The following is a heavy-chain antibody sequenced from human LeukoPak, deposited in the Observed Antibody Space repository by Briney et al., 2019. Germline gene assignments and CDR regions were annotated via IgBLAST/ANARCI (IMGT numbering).Heavy chain of an antibody. D-gene: IGHD6-13*01. CDR2: IDDPGST. V-gene: IGHV4-59*08. CDR1: GASISSDH. Sequence: QTSETLSLTCIVSGASISSDHWTWIRQPPGKGLEWMGKIDDPGSTNYKPARTSGVTISVDTSRNQCSRKLSAVTAADTAVYYCARHSTIAAAGTWGYYYYYMDVWGKGTTVTISS. J-gene: IGHJ6*03. CDR3: ARHSTIAAAGTWGYYYYYMDV.